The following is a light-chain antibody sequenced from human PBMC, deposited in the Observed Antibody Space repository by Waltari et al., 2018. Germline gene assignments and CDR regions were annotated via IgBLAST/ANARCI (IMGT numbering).Light chain of an antibody. CDR2: DVS. V-gene: IGLV2-14*03. CDR1: RSDVGGYTF. J-gene: IGLJ1*01. Sequence: QSALTQPASVSGSPGQSITISCTGTRSDVGGYTFVSWYQQHPGKAPNLLINDVSKRPSGVSNRFSGSKSGNTASLTISGLQAEDEADYYCSSYTSTNTYVFGTGTEVTVL. CDR3: SSYTSTNTYV.